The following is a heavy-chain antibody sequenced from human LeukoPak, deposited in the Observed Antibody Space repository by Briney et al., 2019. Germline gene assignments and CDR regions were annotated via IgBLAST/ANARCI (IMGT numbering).Heavy chain of an antibody. D-gene: IGHD2-2*01. J-gene: IGHJ4*02. CDR1: GYTFTGYY. CDR2: INPNSGGT. CDR3: ARGIDCSSTSCYYGY. Sequence: ASVKVSCKASGYTFTGYYMHWVRQAPGQGLEWMAWINPNSGGTNYAQKFQGRVTMTRDTSISTAYMELSRLRSDDTAVYYCARGIDCSSTSCYYGYWGQGTLVTVSS. V-gene: IGHV1-2*02.